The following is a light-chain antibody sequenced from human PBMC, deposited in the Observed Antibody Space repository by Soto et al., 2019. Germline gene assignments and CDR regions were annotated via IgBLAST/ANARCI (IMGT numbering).Light chain of an antibody. CDR1: QNVSCSS. CDR2: GAS. Sequence: DIAWTQSQGALSLSLAERAPHSCRASQNVSCSSFVWYQHKPGQAPRRLIYGASSRATGIPDRFSGSGSGTDFTLTINRLEPEDFAVYYCQQYGSSLWMFGQGTKVQI. CDR3: QQYGSSLWM. J-gene: IGKJ1*01. V-gene: IGKV3-20*01.